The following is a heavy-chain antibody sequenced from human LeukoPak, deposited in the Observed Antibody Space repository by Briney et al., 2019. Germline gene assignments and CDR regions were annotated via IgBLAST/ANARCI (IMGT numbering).Heavy chain of an antibody. CDR2: IYYSGIT. J-gene: IGHJ4*02. CDR3: ASERWLQL. D-gene: IGHD5-24*01. CDR1: GGSIRSYY. Sequence: PSETLSLTCTVSGGSIRSYYWSWIRQPPGKGLEWIGYIYYSGITNYNPSLKSRVTISIDTSKNQFSLKLSSVTAADTAVYYCASERWLQLWGQGTLVTVSS. V-gene: IGHV4-59*01.